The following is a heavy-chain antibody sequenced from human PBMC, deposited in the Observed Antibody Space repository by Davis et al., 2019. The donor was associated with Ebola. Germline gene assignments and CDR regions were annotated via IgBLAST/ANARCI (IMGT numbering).Heavy chain of an antibody. D-gene: IGHD3-9*01. Sequence: ASVTVSCKSSGYTFTSYGLVWVRQAPGLGLEWMGWISGFNTNTNFAQKFQGRVTVSKDTSTNTAYIDLRSLTSDDTAIYYCARAPNYDVLTGTSSYYFDYWGQGTLVTVSS. CDR1: GYTFTSYG. CDR3: ARAPNYDVLTGTSSYYFDY. V-gene: IGHV1-18*04. J-gene: IGHJ4*02. CDR2: ISGFNTNT.